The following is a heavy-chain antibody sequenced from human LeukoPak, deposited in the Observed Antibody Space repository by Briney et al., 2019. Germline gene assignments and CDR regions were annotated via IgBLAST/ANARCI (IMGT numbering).Heavy chain of an antibody. D-gene: IGHD3-10*01. Sequence: ASQTLSLTCTVSGGSISSGGYYWSWIRQHPGKGLEWIGYIYYSGSTYYNPSLKSRVTISVDTSKNQFSLKLSSVTAADTAVYYCARAPMVSNWFDPWGQGTLVTVSS. J-gene: IGHJ5*02. CDR3: ARAPMVSNWFDP. CDR1: GGSISSGGYY. CDR2: IYYSGST. V-gene: IGHV4-31*03.